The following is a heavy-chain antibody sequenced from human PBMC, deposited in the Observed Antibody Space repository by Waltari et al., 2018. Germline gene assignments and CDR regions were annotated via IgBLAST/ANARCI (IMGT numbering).Heavy chain of an antibody. CDR3: ARGGDCGGYCVLGY. D-gene: IGHD2-21*02. CDR1: SGSFSGFH. J-gene: IGHJ4*02. V-gene: IGHV4-34*01. CDR2: ILPSGGT. Sequence: QVQLQQWGAGLLKPSETLSLTCVIHSGSFSGFHCSWLRQPPGQGLEWIGDILPSGGTIYIPSLKSRVTMSVDAVNNRLSLKLVSVDAADTAGYYGARGGDCGGYCVLGYWGQGTLVTVSS.